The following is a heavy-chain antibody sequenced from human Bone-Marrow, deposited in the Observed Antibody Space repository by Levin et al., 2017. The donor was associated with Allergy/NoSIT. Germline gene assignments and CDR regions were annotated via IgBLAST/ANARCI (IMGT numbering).Heavy chain of an antibody. CDR3: ARVEVVPADSYSYYYYGMDV. V-gene: IGHV1-18*01. D-gene: IGHD2-2*01. CDR2: ISVYNGNT. J-gene: IGHJ6*02. Sequence: PWASVKVSCKASGYTFTNYGISWVRQAPGQGLEWMGWISVYNGNTNYAQKLQGRVTMTTDTSTNTAYMELRSLRSDDTAVYYCARVEVVPADSYSYYYYGMDVWGQGTTVTVSS. CDR1: GYTFTNYG.